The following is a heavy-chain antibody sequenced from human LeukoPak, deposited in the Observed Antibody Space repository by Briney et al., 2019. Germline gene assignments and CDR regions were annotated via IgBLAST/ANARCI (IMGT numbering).Heavy chain of an antibody. CDR2: ISYDGSNK. V-gene: IGHV3-30*04. CDR1: GFTFSSYA. D-gene: IGHD1-14*01. CDR3: AKVSITGTTLDYYYYMDV. J-gene: IGHJ6*03. Sequence: GGSLRLSCAASGFTFSSYAMHWVRQAPGKGLEWVAVISYDGSNKYYADSVKGRFTISRDNSKNTLYLQMNSLRAEDTAVYYCAKVSITGTTLDYYYYMDVWGKGTTVTVSS.